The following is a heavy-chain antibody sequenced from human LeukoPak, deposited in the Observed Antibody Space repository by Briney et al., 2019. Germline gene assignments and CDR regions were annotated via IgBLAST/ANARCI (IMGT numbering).Heavy chain of an antibody. Sequence: PGGSLRLSCAASGFTFSSYAMSWVRQAPGKGLEWVSAISDDGTSTYYADSVKGRFTISRDNSKNTLYLQMNSLRAEDTAVYYCARVEDTAMVLDYWGQGTLVTVSS. CDR1: GFTFSSYA. CDR3: ARVEDTAMVLDY. V-gene: IGHV3-23*01. D-gene: IGHD5-18*01. J-gene: IGHJ4*02. CDR2: ISDDGTST.